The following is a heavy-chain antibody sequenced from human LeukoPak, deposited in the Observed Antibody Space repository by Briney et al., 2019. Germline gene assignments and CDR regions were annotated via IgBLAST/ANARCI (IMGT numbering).Heavy chain of an antibody. CDR3: ARVIAVADFYYFDY. V-gene: IGHV4-4*02. CDR1: GGSISSSNW. J-gene: IGHJ4*02. CDR2: IYHSGST. D-gene: IGHD6-19*01. Sequence: PSGTLSLTCAVSGGSISSSNWWSWVRQPPGKGPEWIGEIYHSGSTNYNPSLKSRVTISVDKSKNQFSLKLSSVTAADTAVYYCARVIAVADFYYFDYWGQGTLVTVSS.